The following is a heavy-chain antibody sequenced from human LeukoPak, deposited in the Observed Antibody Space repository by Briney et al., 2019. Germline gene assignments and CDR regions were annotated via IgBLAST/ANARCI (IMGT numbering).Heavy chain of an antibody. D-gene: IGHD3-10*01. Sequence: GASVKVSCKASGYTFTSYGISWVRQAPGQGLEWMGWISAYNGNTNHAQKLQGRVTMTTDTSTSTAYMELRSLRSDDTAVYYCARVPALWFGELSAVYYGMDVWGQGTTVTVSS. CDR2: ISAYNGNT. V-gene: IGHV1-18*01. J-gene: IGHJ6*02. CDR1: GYTFTSYG. CDR3: ARVPALWFGELSAVYYGMDV.